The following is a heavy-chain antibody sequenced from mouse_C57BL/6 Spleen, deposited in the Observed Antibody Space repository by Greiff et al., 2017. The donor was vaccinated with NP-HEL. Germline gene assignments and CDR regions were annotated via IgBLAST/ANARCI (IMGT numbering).Heavy chain of an antibody. V-gene: IGHV5-16*01. Sequence: EVQVVESEGGLVQPGSSMKLSCTASGFTFSDYYMAWVRQVPEKGLEWVANINYDGSSTYYLDSLKSRFIISRDNAKNILYLQMSSLKSEDTATYYCARGGDLLGDYYAMDYWGQGTSVTVSS. D-gene: IGHD2-1*01. CDR3: ARGGDLLGDYYAMDY. CDR2: INYDGSST. J-gene: IGHJ4*01. CDR1: GFTFSDYY.